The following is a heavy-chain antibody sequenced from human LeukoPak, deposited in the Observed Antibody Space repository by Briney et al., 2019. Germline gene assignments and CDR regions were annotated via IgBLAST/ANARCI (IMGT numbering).Heavy chain of an antibody. CDR3: ARLQWLSTPFFDY. Sequence: SETLSLTCTVSGGSISTYYWSWIRQPPGNGLEWIGYIYYSGTTRYNPSLKSRVTISIDTSKNQFSLKLNSVTAADTAVYFCARLQWLSTPFFDYWGQGTLVTVSS. J-gene: IGHJ4*02. V-gene: IGHV4-59*08. CDR2: IYYSGTT. D-gene: IGHD6-19*01. CDR1: GGSISTYY.